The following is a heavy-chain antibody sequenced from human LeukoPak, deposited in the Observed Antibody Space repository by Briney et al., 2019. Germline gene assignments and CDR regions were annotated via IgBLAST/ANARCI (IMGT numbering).Heavy chain of an antibody. CDR3: ARSWAAAGTYYYGMDV. J-gene: IGHJ6*02. CDR2: ISANKGNT. CDR1: GYTFTSYG. V-gene: IGHV1-18*01. Sequence: ASVKVSCKASGYTFTSYGISWVRQAPGQGLEWMGWISANKGNTNYAQKLQGRVTMTTDTSTSTAYMELRSLRSDDTAVYYCARSWAAAGTYYYGMDVWGQGTTVTVSS. D-gene: IGHD6-13*01.